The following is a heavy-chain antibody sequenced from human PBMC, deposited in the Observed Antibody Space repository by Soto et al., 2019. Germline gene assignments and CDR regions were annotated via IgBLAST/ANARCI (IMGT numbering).Heavy chain of an antibody. CDR2: IYPGDSDT. J-gene: IGHJ4*02. D-gene: IGHD3-22*01. CDR1: GYSFTSYW. Sequence: GEPLKISCKGSGYSFTSYWIGWVRQMPGKGLEWMGIIYPGDSDTRYSPSFQGQVTISADKSISTAYLQWSSLKASDTAMYYCARLDYYDSSGYYLRYFDYWGQGTLVTVSS. CDR3: ARLDYYDSSGYYLRYFDY. V-gene: IGHV5-51*01.